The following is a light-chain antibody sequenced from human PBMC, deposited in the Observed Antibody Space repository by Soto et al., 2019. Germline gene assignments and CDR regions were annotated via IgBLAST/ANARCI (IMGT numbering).Light chain of an antibody. Sequence: EIVLTQSPGALSLSPGERATLSCRASQTASSSHLAWYQQKPGQAPRLLIYDASSRATGISDRFSGSGSGTDFTLTISRLEPEDFAVYYCQHYGSSILFGQGTKVDIK. CDR1: QTASSSH. CDR3: QHYGSSIL. CDR2: DAS. V-gene: IGKV3-20*01. J-gene: IGKJ1*01.